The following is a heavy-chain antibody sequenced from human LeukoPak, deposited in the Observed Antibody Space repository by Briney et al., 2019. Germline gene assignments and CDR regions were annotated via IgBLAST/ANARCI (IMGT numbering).Heavy chain of an antibody. V-gene: IGHV4-59*02. J-gene: IGHJ4*02. D-gene: IGHD4-17*01. CDR2: IYYTGST. CDR1: GGSVSDYY. Sequence: SETLSLTCTVSGGSVSDYYWSWIRQSPGKGLEWIGYIYYTGSTSYNPSLRSRVTMSVDTSKNQFSLKLSSVTAADTAVYYCARETVTTTVTDYWGQGTLVTVSS. CDR3: ARETVTTTVTDY.